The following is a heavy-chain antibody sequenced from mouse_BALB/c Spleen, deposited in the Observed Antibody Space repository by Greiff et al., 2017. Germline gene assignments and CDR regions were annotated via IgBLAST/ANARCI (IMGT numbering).Heavy chain of an antibody. CDR3: ARYGHYYAMDY. J-gene: IGHJ4*01. Sequence: QLQESGPELVKPGASVKMSCKASGYTFTSYVMHWVKQKPGQGLEWIGYINPYNDGTKYNEKFKGKATLTSDKSSSTAYMELSSLTSEDSAVYYCARYGHYYAMDYWGQGTSVTVSS. CDR2: INPYNDGT. V-gene: IGHV1-14*01. D-gene: IGHD1-2*01. CDR1: GYTFTSYV.